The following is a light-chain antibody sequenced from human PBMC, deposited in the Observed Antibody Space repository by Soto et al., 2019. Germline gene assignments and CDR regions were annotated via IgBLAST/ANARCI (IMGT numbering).Light chain of an antibody. V-gene: IGKV3-20*01. Sequence: ASQSVSNNYLAWYQQKPGQAPRLLIYGASTRAAAVPDRFTGSGSGTDFALTISRLEPEDFGVYYCQQYGDSPLTSGPGTKVDIK. CDR1: QSVSNNY. J-gene: IGKJ3*01. CDR3: QQYGDSPLT. CDR2: GAS.